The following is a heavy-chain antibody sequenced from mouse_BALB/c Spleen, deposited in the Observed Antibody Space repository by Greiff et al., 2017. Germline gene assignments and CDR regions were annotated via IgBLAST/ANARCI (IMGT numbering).Heavy chain of an antibody. J-gene: IGHJ4*01. CDR1: GYSITSDYA. V-gene: IGHV3-2*02. Sequence: DVKLQESGPGLVKPSQSLSLTCTVTGYSITSDYAWNWIRQFPGNKLEWMGYISYSGSTSYNPSLKSRISITRDTSKNQFFLQLNSVTTEDTATYYCARNGDYGSGDAMDYWGQGTSVTVSS. CDR2: ISYSGST. D-gene: IGHD1-1*01. CDR3: ARNGDYGSGDAMDY.